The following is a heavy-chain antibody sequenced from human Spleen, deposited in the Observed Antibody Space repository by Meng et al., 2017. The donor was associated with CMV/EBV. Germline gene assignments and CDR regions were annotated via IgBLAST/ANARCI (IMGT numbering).Heavy chain of an antibody. CDR3: ARALCVGTSCYSGMDV. V-gene: IGHV4-4*07. J-gene: IGHJ6*02. CDR2: IYTSGST. Sequence: GSLRLSCTVSGGSISSYYWSWIRQPAGKGLEWIGRIYTSGSTNYNPSLKSRVTISVDTSKNQFSLKLSSVTAADTAVYYCARALCVGTSCYSGMDVWGQGTTVTVSS. D-gene: IGHD2-2*01. CDR1: GGSISSYY.